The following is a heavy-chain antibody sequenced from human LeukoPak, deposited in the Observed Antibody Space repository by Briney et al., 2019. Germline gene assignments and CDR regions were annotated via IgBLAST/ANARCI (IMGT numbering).Heavy chain of an antibody. J-gene: IGHJ3*01. CDR2: MNPNSGNT. Sequence: GASVKVSCKASEDTFSNYDINWVRQATGQGLEWMGWMNPNSGNTGYAQKFQGRVTITRNTSINTAYMDLRSLRSDDTAVYYCARDNGIYSTGHALAFWGQGTMVTVSS. CDR3: ARDNGIYSTGHALAF. D-gene: IGHD6-19*01. CDR1: EDTFSNYD. V-gene: IGHV1-8*03.